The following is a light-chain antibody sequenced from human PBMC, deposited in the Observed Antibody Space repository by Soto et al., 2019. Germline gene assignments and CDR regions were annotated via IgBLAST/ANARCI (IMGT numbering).Light chain of an antibody. Sequence: IVLTQSPGTLALSPGERATLSCRASQSLTGGYLAWYQQRPGQAPRLLISGASSRATGIPDRFIGRGSGTDFTLTSSRVEPEDFAVYYCQQFHRSSWTFGQGTKVEI. CDR1: QSLTGGY. CDR3: QQFHRSSWT. CDR2: GAS. J-gene: IGKJ1*01. V-gene: IGKV3-20*01.